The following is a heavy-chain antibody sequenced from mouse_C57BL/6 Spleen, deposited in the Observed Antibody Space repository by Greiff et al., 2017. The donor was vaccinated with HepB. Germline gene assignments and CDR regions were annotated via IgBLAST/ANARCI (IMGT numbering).Heavy chain of an antibody. Sequence: EVQLQQSGPELVKPGASVKIPCKASGYTFTDYNMDWVKQSHGKSLEWIGDINPNNGGTIYNQKFKGKATLTVDKSSSTAYMELRSLTSEDTAVYYCARIGNYGLYYAMDYWGQGASVTVAS. D-gene: IGHD2-1*01. J-gene: IGHJ4*01. CDR1: GYTFTDYN. V-gene: IGHV1-18*01. CDR3: ARIGNYGLYYAMDY. CDR2: INPNNGGT.